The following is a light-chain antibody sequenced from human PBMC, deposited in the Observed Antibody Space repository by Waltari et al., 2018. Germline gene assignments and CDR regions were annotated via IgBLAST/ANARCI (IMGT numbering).Light chain of an antibody. J-gene: IGKJ1*01. CDR3: LQYHYWPPWT. CDR2: DAF. Sequence: IEMTQSPATLSVSPGERATLSCRASQNVGTKLAWYQQKPGRAPRLLIYDAFTRATGIPARFSGSGSGTEFTHTISSLQSEDLALYHCLQYHYWPPWTFGQGTKVEVK. CDR1: QNVGTK. V-gene: IGKV3-15*01.